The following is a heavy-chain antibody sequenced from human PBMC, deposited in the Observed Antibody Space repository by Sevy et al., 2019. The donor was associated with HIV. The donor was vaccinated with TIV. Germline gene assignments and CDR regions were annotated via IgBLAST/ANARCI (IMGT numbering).Heavy chain of an antibody. CDR3: TRERRGWNYDYYGKDV. Sequence: GGSLRLSCTASGFTFGDYAMSWFRQAPGKGLEWVGFIRSKAYGGTTEYAASVKGRFTISRDDSKSIAYLQMNSLKTEDTAVYYCTRERRGWNYDYYGKDVWGQGTTVTVSS. CDR2: IRSKAYGGTT. D-gene: IGHD6-19*01. V-gene: IGHV3-49*03. J-gene: IGHJ6*02. CDR1: GFTFGDYA.